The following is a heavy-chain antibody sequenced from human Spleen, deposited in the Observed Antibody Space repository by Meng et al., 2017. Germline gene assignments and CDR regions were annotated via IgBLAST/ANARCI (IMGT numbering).Heavy chain of an antibody. CDR1: GYSFTAYA. J-gene: IGHJ4*02. CDR2: INTYNGNP. V-gene: IGHV7-4-1*02. Sequence: QVRSVHSGFELKKPGASLNVSCKASGYSFTAYAMAWVRQVPGQGLEWMGWINTYNGNPTYAQDFTGRFVFSLDTSVSTAYLQISGLKAEDTAVYYCARHRSSSWSDYWGQGTLVTVSS. D-gene: IGHD6-13*01. CDR3: ARHRSSSWSDY.